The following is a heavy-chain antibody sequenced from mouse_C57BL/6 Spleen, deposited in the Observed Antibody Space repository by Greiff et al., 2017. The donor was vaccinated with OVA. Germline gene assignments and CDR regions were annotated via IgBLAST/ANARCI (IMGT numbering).Heavy chain of an antibody. J-gene: IGHJ3*01. Sequence: QVQLKQSGAELVKPGASVKISCKASGYAFSSYWMNWVKQRPGKGLEWIGQIYPGDGDTNYNGKFKGKATLTADKSSSTAYMQLSSLTSEDSAVYFCAREGAGNWFAYWGQGTLVTVSA. D-gene: IGHD3-3*01. CDR2: IYPGDGDT. CDR3: AREGAGNWFAY. V-gene: IGHV1-80*01. CDR1: GYAFSSYW.